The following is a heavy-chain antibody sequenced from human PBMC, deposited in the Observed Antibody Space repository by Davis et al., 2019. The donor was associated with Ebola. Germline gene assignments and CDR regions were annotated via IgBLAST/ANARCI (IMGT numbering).Heavy chain of an antibody. D-gene: IGHD2-2*01. J-gene: IGHJ6*04. CDR2: IYNSGST. V-gene: IGHV4-4*02. CDR1: GGAISRSNW. Sequence: SETLSLTCAVSGGAISRSNWWSWVRQPPGKGLEWIGEIYNSGSTNYNPSLNSRVTISVDKSKNQFSLKLSSVTAADTAVYYCARVGIVVVPAALYYYYGMDVWGKGTTVTVSS. CDR3: ARVGIVVVPAALYYYYGMDV.